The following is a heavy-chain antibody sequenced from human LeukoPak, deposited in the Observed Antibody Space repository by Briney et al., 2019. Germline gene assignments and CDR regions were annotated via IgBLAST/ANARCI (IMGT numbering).Heavy chain of an antibody. V-gene: IGHV4-34*01. CDR2: INHSGST. CDR1: GGSFSGYY. CDR3: AGGSSGWPIDY. Sequence: SETLSLTCAVYGGSFSGYYWSWIRQPPGKGLEWIGEINHSGSTNYNPSLKSRVTISVDTSKNQFSLKLSSVTAADTAVYYCAGGSSGWPIDYWGQGTLVTVSS. D-gene: IGHD6-19*01. J-gene: IGHJ4*02.